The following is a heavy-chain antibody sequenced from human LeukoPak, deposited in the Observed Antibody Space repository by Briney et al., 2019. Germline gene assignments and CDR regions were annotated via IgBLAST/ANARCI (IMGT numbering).Heavy chain of an antibody. V-gene: IGHV4-59*12. CDR2: IYYSGST. CDR3: ARVTRQFLFDY. J-gene: IGHJ4*02. Sequence: SETLSLTCTVSGGSISSYYWSWIRQPPGKGLEWIGYIYYSGSTNYNPSLKSRVTISVDTSKNQFSLKLSSVTAADTAVYYCARVTRQFLFDYWGQGTLVTVSS. CDR1: GGSISSYY. D-gene: IGHD4-11*01.